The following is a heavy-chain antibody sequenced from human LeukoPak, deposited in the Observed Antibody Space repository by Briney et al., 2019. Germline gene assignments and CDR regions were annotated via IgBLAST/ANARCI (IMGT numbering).Heavy chain of an antibody. CDR3: ARGGVATAWGAFDV. Sequence: GGSLRLSCAASGFTFSDYSMSWVRQAPGKGLQWVSSISSRSSYIYSADSGKGRFTISRDNAKNSLSLQMDSLRAEDTAVYYCARGGVATAWGAFDVWGQGTTVIVSS. CDR1: GFTFSDYS. J-gene: IGHJ3*01. CDR2: ISSRSSYI. V-gene: IGHV3-21*01. D-gene: IGHD4-23*01.